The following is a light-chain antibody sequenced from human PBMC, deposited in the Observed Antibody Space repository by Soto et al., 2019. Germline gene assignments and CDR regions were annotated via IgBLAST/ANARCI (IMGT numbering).Light chain of an antibody. Sequence: IQMTQSPSSLSASVGDRVTITCRASQTISTYLHWYQQKAGEAPKLLIYAASNLQGGVPSRFSGSGSGTDFTLSISSLQPEDFATYYCQQSYSTPWTFGQGTKVDI. CDR3: QQSYSTPWT. J-gene: IGKJ1*01. V-gene: IGKV1-39*01. CDR1: QTISTY. CDR2: AAS.